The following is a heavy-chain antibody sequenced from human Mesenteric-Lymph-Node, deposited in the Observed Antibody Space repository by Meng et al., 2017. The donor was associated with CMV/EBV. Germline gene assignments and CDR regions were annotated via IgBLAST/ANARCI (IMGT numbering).Heavy chain of an antibody. D-gene: IGHD2-15*01. J-gene: IGHJ4*02. Sequence: GESLKISCAASGFTFSDYYMSWIRQAPGKGLEWVSYISSSGSTIYYADSVKGRFTISRDNAKNSLYLQMNSLRAEDTAVYYCAREGDIVMVVAALDYWGQGTLVTVSS. V-gene: IGHV3-11*01. CDR3: AREGDIVMVVAALDY. CDR1: GFTFSDYY. CDR2: ISSSGSTI.